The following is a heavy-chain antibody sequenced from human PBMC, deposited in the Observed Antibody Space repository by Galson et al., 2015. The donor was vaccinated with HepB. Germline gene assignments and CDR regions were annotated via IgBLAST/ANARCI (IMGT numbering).Heavy chain of an antibody. Sequence: SLRLSCAASGFTVSNNYMTWVRQAPGKGLEWVSVIYRGGSTYYADSVRGRFTISRDNSKNTVHLQMNNVRAEDTAVYYCATSNQFPNTFEYWGRGTLVTVSS. V-gene: IGHV3-53*01. CDR1: GFTVSNNY. CDR3: ATSNQFPNTFEY. J-gene: IGHJ4*02. CDR2: IYRGGST.